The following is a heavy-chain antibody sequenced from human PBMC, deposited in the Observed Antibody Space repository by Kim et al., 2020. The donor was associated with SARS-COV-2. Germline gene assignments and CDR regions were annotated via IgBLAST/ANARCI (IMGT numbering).Heavy chain of an antibody. CDR3: ARVLHPTYYDILTGYYRPQEPYYGMDV. V-gene: IGHV3-48*02. CDR2: ISSSSSTI. CDR1: GFTFSSYS. Sequence: GGSLRLSCAASGFTFSSYSMNWVRQAPGKGLEWVSYISSSSSTIYYADSVKGRFTISRDNAKNSLYLQMNSLRDEDTAVYYCARVLHPTYYDILTGYYRPQEPYYGMDVWGQGTTVTVSS. D-gene: IGHD3-9*01. J-gene: IGHJ6*02.